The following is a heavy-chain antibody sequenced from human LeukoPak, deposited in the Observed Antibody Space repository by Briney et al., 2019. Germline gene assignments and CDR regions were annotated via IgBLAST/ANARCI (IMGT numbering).Heavy chain of an antibody. V-gene: IGHV1-24*01. CDR2: FDPEDGET. CDR3: ATLFLSYYYDSSGYHY. CDR1: GYTLTELS. D-gene: IGHD3-22*01. J-gene: IGHJ4*02. Sequence: ASVKVSCKVSGYTLTELSMHWVRQAPGKGLEWMGSFDPEDGETIYAQKFQGRVTMTEDTSTDTAYMELSSLRSEDTAVYYCATLFLSYYYDSSGYHYWGQGTLVTVSS.